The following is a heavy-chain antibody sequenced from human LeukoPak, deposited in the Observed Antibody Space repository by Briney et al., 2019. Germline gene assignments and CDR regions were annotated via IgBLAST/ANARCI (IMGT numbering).Heavy chain of an antibody. J-gene: IGHJ4*02. V-gene: IGHV3-66*01. CDR3: ARGGMVATMENFDY. CDR2: IYSGGTT. Sequence: GGSLRLSCEASGSTVSSNYMSWVRQAPGKGLEWVSVIYSGGTTYYADSVKGRFTISRDNSKNTLYLQMNSLRAEDTAVYYCARGGMVATMENFDYWGQGTLVTVSS. D-gene: IGHD5-12*01. CDR1: GSTVSSNY.